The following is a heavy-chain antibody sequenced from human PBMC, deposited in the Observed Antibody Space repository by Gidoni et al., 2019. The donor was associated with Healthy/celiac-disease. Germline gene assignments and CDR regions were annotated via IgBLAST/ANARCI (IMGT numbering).Heavy chain of an antibody. Sequence: EVQLVESGGGLVKPGGSLRLYCAASEFTSSSYSINWVRQAPGKGLEWVSSISSSSSYIYYADSVKGRVTISRDNAKNSLYLQMNSLRAEDTAVYYCARGKVATGGYFDYWGQGTLVTVSS. CDR3: ARGKVATGGYFDY. CDR2: ISSSSSYI. J-gene: IGHJ4*02. CDR1: EFTSSSYS. V-gene: IGHV3-21*06. D-gene: IGHD5-12*01.